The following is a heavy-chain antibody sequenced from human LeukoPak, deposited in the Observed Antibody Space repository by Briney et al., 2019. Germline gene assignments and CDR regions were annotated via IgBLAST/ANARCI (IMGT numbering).Heavy chain of an antibody. CDR1: GFTFSNAW. CDR3: ARSNWGSSTNS. CDR2: IKSKTDGGTT. J-gene: IGHJ4*02. D-gene: IGHD3-16*01. V-gene: IGHV3-15*01. Sequence: GGSLRLSCAASGFTFSNAWMSWVRQAPGKGLEWVGRIKSKTDGGTTDYAAPVKGRFTISRDDSKNTLYLQMNSLRADDTAVYYCARSNWGSSTNSWGQGTLVTVSS.